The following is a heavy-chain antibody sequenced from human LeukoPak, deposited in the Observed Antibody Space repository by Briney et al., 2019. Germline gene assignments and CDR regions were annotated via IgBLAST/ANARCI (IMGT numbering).Heavy chain of an antibody. CDR2: ISGYNGNT. Sequence: GASVKVSCKASGYTFTSYGISWVRQAPGQGVEWMGLISGYNGNTNYAQKLQGRVTMTTETSTSTAYMELSRLISEDTAVYYCARANYGDSDFDYWGEGTLVTVSS. CDR3: ARANYGDSDFDY. V-gene: IGHV1-18*01. D-gene: IGHD4-17*01. J-gene: IGHJ4*02. CDR1: GYTFTSYG.